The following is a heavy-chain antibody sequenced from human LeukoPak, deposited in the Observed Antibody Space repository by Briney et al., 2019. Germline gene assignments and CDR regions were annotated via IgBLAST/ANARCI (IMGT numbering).Heavy chain of an antibody. J-gene: IGHJ4*02. CDR1: AGSISSSNW. CDR3: ARDFRGGYDFWSGYYTPYYFDY. D-gene: IGHD3-3*01. CDR2: IYHNGST. V-gene: IGHV4-4*02. Sequence: SETLSLTCAVSAGSISSSNWWTWVRQPPGKGLEWIGEIYHNGSTNYNPSLKSRVTVSVDKSKNQFSLNLSSVTAADTAVYYCARDFRGGYDFWSGYYTPYYFDYWGQGTLVTVSP.